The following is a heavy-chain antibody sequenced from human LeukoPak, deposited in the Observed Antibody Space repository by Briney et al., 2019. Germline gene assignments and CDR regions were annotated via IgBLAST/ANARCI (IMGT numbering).Heavy chain of an antibody. CDR2: IYSSGST. CDR3: ARTRHSGSLDY. Sequence: PSETLSLTCTVSGXSISGNYWSWIPQPPGKGLEWRWDIYSSGSTKYNPSLKSRVTISVDTYKNQFSLKLSSVTAADTAVYYCARTRHSGSLDYWGQGTLVTVSS. J-gene: IGHJ4*02. D-gene: IGHD3-10*01. V-gene: IGHV4-59*01. CDR1: GXSISGNY.